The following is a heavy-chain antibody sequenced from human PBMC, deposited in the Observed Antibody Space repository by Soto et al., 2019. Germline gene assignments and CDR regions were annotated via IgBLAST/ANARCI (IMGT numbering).Heavy chain of an antibody. CDR1: GFTFSSYA. Sequence: GGSLRLSCAASGFTFSSYAMRWVRQAPGKGLEWVSAISGSGGGTYYADSVKGRFTISRDNSKNTLYLQMNSLRAEDTALYYCANGVDYYFDLWAQGTLVTVSS. J-gene: IGHJ4*02. CDR2: ISGSGGGT. CDR3: ANGVDYYFDL. V-gene: IGHV3-23*01. D-gene: IGHD3-9*01.